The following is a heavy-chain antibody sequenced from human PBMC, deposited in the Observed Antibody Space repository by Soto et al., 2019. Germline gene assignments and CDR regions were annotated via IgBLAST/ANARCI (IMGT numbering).Heavy chain of an antibody. CDR2: INPNSGGT. Sequence: QVQLVQSGAEVKKPRASVKVSCKASGYTFTGYYMHWVRQAPGQGLEWMGWINPNSGGTNYAQKFQGRVTMTRDTSISTAYMELSRLRSDDTAVYYCAKDRAVGAQRGEAFDIWGQGTMVTVSS. D-gene: IGHD1-26*01. CDR3: AKDRAVGAQRGEAFDI. CDR1: GYTFTGYY. J-gene: IGHJ3*02. V-gene: IGHV1-2*02.